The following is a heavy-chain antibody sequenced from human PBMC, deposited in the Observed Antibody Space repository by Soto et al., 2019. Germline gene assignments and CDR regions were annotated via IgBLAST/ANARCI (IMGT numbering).Heavy chain of an antibody. CDR3: ARGFRYYYDSSGYRY. J-gene: IGHJ4*02. D-gene: IGHD3-22*01. CDR1: GGSFSSYY. V-gene: IGHV4-34*01. Sequence: SETLSLTCAVYGGSFSSYYWSWIRQPPGKGLEWIGEINHSGSTNYNPSLKSRVTISVDTSKNQFSLKLSSVTAADTAVYYCARGFRYYYDSSGYRYWGQGTLVTVSS. CDR2: INHSGST.